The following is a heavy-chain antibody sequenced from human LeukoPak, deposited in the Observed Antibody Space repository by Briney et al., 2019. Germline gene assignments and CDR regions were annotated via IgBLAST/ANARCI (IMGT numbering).Heavy chain of an antibody. CDR3: GRDLVDY. Sequence: GGSLRLSCEGSGFTFSRYWMSWVRQTPGKGLEWVANIKQDGSEKYYVDSVKGRFTISRDNAKNSLYLQMNSPRAEDTAVYYCGRDLVDYWGQGTLVTVSS. J-gene: IGHJ4*02. V-gene: IGHV3-7*01. CDR1: GFTFSRYW. CDR2: IKQDGSEK.